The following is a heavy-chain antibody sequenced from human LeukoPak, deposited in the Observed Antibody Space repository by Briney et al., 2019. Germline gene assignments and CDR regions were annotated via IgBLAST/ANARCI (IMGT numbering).Heavy chain of an antibody. J-gene: IGHJ5*02. V-gene: IGHV4-59*01. Sequence: PSETLSLTCTVSGGSISSYYWSWIRQPPGQGLEWIGYIYYSGSTNYNPSPNSRVTISVDTSKNQFSLKLSSVTAADTAVYYCARAVAVGFDPWGQGTLVTVSS. CDR3: ARAVAVGFDP. CDR2: IYYSGST. D-gene: IGHD6-19*01. CDR1: GGSISSYY.